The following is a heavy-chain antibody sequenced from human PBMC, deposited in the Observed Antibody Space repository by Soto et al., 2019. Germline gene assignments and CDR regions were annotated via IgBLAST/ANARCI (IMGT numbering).Heavy chain of an antibody. V-gene: IGHV3-23*01. J-gene: IGHJ4*02. CDR2: ISGNGCIT. CDR3: EILFVTMVRGVSLIPKDY. Sequence: EVQLLESGGGLVQPGGSLRLSCAASGLTFNSYAMSWVRQAPGKGLEWVSNISGNGCITYYADSVKGRFTISRDDSKNPLYLQKNSLRAGDTGVYPCEILFVTMVRGVSLIPKDYWGQGTLVNVSS. D-gene: IGHD3-10*01. CDR1: GLTFNSYA.